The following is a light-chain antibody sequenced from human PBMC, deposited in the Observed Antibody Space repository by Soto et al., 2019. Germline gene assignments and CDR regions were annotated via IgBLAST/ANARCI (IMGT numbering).Light chain of an antibody. J-gene: IGKJ4*01. Sequence: EIVMTQSPATLSVSPGERATLSCRASQSVSSNLAWYQQKPGQAPRLLIYGASTRATGIPARFSGSGSGTDFTLTISSLQSEDFAVYYCQQYNNWPWFRTLGGGTKVDTK. CDR2: GAS. V-gene: IGKV3-15*01. CDR1: QSVSSN. CDR3: QQYNNWPWFRT.